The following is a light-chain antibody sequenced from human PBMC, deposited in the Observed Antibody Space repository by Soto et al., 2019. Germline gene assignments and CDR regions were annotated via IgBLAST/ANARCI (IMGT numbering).Light chain of an antibody. V-gene: IGLV1-44*01. J-gene: IGLJ1*01. CDR1: TSNLGGNT. Sequence: QYVLTQPPSVSGTPGHKVSISCSGSTSNLGGNTVNWYQQLPGTAPKLLIYTNNQRPSGVPDRFSGSKSGTSASLAISGLRSEDEADYCSSYAGSSNVFGTGTKLTVL. CDR3: SYAGSSNV. CDR2: TNN.